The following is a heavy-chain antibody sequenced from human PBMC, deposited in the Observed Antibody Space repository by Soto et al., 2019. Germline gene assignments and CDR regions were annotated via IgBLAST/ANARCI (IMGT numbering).Heavy chain of an antibody. J-gene: IGHJ4*02. Sequence: SVTLSLTCTVSGASISVHSYYWTWIRQPPGKGLEWIGSSYYSGTTYFNPSLKSRATISVDTSKNQFSLRMNSMIAADTAVYYCARADPDASVGYWGQGTLVTVSS. D-gene: IGHD2-15*01. CDR1: GASISVHSYY. V-gene: IGHV4-39*07. CDR3: ARADPDASVGY. CDR2: SYYSGTT.